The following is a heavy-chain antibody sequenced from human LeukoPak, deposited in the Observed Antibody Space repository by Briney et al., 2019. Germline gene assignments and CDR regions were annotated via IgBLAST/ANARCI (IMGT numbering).Heavy chain of an antibody. J-gene: IGHJ5*02. D-gene: IGHD2-15*01. CDR1: GGSISSYY. Sequence: SETLSLTCTVSGGSISSYYWSWIRQPAGKGLEWIGRIYTSGSTSYNPSLKSRVTMSVDTSKNQFSLKLSSVTAADTAVYYCARDNPYCSGGSCYSFRWFDPWGQGTLVTVSS. CDR2: IYTSGST. V-gene: IGHV4-4*07. CDR3: ARDNPYCSGGSCYSFRWFDP.